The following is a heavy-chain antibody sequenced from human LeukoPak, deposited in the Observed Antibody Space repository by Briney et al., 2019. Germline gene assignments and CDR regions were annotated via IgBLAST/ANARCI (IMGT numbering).Heavy chain of an antibody. J-gene: IGHJ4*02. V-gene: IGHV4-34*01. CDR1: GGPFRGYY. CDR3: ARDIVGPVYYFDY. CDR2: INHSGST. D-gene: IGHD2-15*01. Sequence: SETLSLTCAVYGGPFRGYYWSWIRQPPGRGLEWIGEINHSGSTNYNPSLKSRLTISVDTSKNQFSLKLSSVTAADTAVYFCARDIVGPVYYFDYWGQGTLVTVSS.